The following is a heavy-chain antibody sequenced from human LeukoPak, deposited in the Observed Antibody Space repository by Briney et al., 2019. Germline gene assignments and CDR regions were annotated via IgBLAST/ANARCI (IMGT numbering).Heavy chain of an antibody. V-gene: IGHV4-34*01. CDR3: ARASTVTTYNWFDP. D-gene: IGHD4-17*01. Sequence: PSETLSLTCAVYGGSFSGYYWSWLRQPPGKGLEWIGEINHSGSTNYNPSLKSRVTISVDTSKNQFSLKLSSVTAADTAVYYWARASTVTTYNWFDPWGQGTLVTVSS. CDR2: INHSGST. J-gene: IGHJ5*02. CDR1: GGSFSGYY.